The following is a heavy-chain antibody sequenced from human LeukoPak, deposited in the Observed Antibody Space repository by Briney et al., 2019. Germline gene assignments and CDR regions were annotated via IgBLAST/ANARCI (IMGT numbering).Heavy chain of an antibody. CDR3: ASELLSHDAFDI. D-gene: IGHD1-14*01. CDR1: GYTFTSYY. Sequence: ASVKVSCKASGYTFTSYYMHWVRQAPGQGLEWMGIINPSGGSTSYAQKFQGRVTMTRDTSTSTVYMELSRLRSDDTAVYYCASELLSHDAFDIWGQGTMVTVSS. J-gene: IGHJ3*02. CDR2: INPSGGST. V-gene: IGHV1-46*01.